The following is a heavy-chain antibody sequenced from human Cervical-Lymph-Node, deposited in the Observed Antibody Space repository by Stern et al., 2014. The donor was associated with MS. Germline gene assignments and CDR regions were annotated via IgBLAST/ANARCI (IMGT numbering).Heavy chain of an antibody. V-gene: IGHV3-33*01. Sequence: VQLVESGGGVVQPGGSLRLSCAASGFSFSRYAMHWVRQAPGKGLEWVGLIWDDGSNPYYADSVTGRFTISRDNFKSTLYLQMNSLRAEDTAVYYCASAYSSSHYYFDYWGQGTLVTVSS. CDR2: IWDDGSNP. J-gene: IGHJ4*02. CDR3: ASAYSSSHYYFDY. D-gene: IGHD6-13*01. CDR1: GFSFSRYA.